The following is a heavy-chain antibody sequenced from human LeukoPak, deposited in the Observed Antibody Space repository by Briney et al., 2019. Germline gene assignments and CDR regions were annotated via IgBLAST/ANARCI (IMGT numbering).Heavy chain of an antibody. CDR1: GFIFSSYG. J-gene: IGHJ4*02. CDR3: ARDWIGLGYSSGSYNY. Sequence: PGGSLRLSCAASGFIFSSYGMHWVRQAPGKGLEWVAVIWYDGSNKYYADSVKGRFTISRDNSKNTLYLQMNSLRAEDTAVYYCARDWIGLGYSSGSYNYWGQGTLVTVSS. V-gene: IGHV3-33*01. D-gene: IGHD6-19*01. CDR2: IWYDGSNK.